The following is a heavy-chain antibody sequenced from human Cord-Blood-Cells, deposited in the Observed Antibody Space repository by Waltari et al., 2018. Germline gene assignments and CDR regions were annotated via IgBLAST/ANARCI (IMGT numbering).Heavy chain of an antibody. CDR3: ASGSYYYYYGMDV. V-gene: IGHV4-34*01. CDR2: INHSGST. CDR1: GGSFSGYY. J-gene: IGHJ6*02. Sequence: QVQLQQWGAGLLKPSETLSLTCAVYGGSFSGYYWSWIRQPPGKGLEWIGEINHSGSTNYNPPRKTRVTISVDTSKNQFSLKLSSVTAADTAVYYCASGSYYYYYGMDVWGQGTTVTVSS.